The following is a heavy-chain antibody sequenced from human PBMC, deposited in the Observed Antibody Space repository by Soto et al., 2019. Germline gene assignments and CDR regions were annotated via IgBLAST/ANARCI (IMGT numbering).Heavy chain of an antibody. CDR2: IVVGSGNT. CDR1: GFTFTSSA. Sequence: SVKDSCKASGFTFTSSAVQWVRQARGQRLEWIGWIVVGSGNTNYAQKFQERVTITRDMSTSTAYMELSSLRSEDTAVYYCAAVVPAEGYCSGGSCYSGNYYGMDVWGQGTTVTVSS. V-gene: IGHV1-58*01. D-gene: IGHD2-15*01. J-gene: IGHJ6*02. CDR3: AAVVPAEGYCSGGSCYSGNYYGMDV.